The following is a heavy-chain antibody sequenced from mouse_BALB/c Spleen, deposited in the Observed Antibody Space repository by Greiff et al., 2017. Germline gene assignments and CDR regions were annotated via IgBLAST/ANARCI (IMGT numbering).Heavy chain of an antibody. CDR2: ISYSGST. CDR1: GYSITSDYA. Sequence: EVQLQESGPGLVKPSQSLSLTCTVTGYSITSDYAWNWIRQFPGNKLEWMGYISYSGSTSYNPSLKSRISITRDTSKNQFFLQLNSVTTEDTATYYCARSTRYFDVWGAGTTVTVSS. J-gene: IGHJ1*01. D-gene: IGHD2-1*01. V-gene: IGHV3-2*02. CDR3: ARSTRYFDV.